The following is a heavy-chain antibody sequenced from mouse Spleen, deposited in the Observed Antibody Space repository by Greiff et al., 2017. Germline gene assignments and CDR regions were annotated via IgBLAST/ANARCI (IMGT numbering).Heavy chain of an antibody. V-gene: IGHV1-64*01. CDR2: IHPHSGTT. CDR3: ERLGYSNYYGMDY. J-gene: IGHJ4*01. D-gene: IGHD2-5*01. CDR1: GYTFTSYW. Sequence: QVQLQQPGAELVKPGASVKLSCKASGYTFTSYWMHWVKQRPGQGLEWIGMIHPHSGTTNYNEKFKSKATLTVDKSSSTAYMQLSSLTSEDSAVYYCERLGYSNYYGMDYWGQGTSVTVSS.